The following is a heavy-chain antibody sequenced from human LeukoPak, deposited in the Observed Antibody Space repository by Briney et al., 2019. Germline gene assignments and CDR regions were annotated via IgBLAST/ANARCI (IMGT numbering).Heavy chain of an antibody. CDR2: IYTSGST. D-gene: IGHD3-9*01. Sequence: SETLSLTCTVSGGSISSGSYYWSWIRQPAGKGLEWIGRIYTSGSTNYNPSLKSRVTISVDTSKNQFSLKLSSVTAVDTAVYYCARAYDILTGYHGDDAFDIWGQGTMVTVSS. V-gene: IGHV4-61*02. CDR3: ARAYDILTGYHGDDAFDI. J-gene: IGHJ3*02. CDR1: GGSISSGSYY.